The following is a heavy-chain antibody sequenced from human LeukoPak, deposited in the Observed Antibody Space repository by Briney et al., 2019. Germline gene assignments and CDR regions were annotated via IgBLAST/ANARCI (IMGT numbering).Heavy chain of an antibody. CDR3: ARRDDYGSYYFDY. CDR1: GYSFTSYW. J-gene: IGHJ4*02. D-gene: IGHD4-17*01. Sequence: GESLKISCKGSGYSFTSYWIAWVRQMPGDALEWMGIIYPGDSDTRYSPSFQGQVTISADKSINTAYLQWSSLKASDTAMYYCARRDDYGSYYFDYWGQGTLVTVSS. CDR2: IYPGDSDT. V-gene: IGHV5-51*01.